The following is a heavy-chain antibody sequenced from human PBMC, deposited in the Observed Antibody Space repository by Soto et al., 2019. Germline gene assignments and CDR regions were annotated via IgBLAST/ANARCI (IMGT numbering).Heavy chain of an antibody. D-gene: IGHD2-2*01. J-gene: IGHJ4*01. V-gene: IGHV4-30-4*01. CDR3: VGGTNCKTTSTCYRYFDF. CDR2: IYYDGSR. Sequence: PSETLSLTCSVSGVSISTDLDYWGWVRQPPGKGLEWIGYIYYDGSRYYNPSLKSPVDISMDSSQNQFSLRLDSVTGADTAIYYFVGGTNCKTTSTCYRYFDFWGRGTLVTVSS. CDR1: GVSISTDLDY.